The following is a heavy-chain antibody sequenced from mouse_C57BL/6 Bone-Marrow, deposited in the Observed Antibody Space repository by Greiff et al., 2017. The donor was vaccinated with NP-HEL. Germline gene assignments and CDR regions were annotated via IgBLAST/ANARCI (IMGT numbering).Heavy chain of an antibody. CDR3: TRPLYYGSLYAMDY. Sequence: VQLQQPGAELVRPGASVTLSCTASGFTIKDDGMHWVKQTPEQGLEWIGWIDPEDGDTEYASKFQGKATISADTSSNTAYLQISRLTTEDTAVYYCTRPLYYGSLYAMDYWGQGTTVTVSS. J-gene: IGHJ4*01. V-gene: IGHV14-4*01. CDR2: IDPEDGDT. CDR1: GFTIKDDG. D-gene: IGHD1-1*01.